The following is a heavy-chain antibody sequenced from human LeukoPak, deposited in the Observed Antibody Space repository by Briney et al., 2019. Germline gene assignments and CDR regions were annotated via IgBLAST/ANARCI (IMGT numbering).Heavy chain of an antibody. V-gene: IGHV1-18*01. Sequence: ASVKVSCKASGYTFTNFAISWVRQAPGEGLEWMGWINTYNGNTDYAQKVQDRVTMTADTSTSTAYMELRSLRSDDTAVYYCTREDLRGGNVYRCGGSDSWGQGTLVTVSS. CDR1: GYTFTNFA. J-gene: IGHJ4*02. CDR3: TREDLRGGNVYRCGGSDS. CDR2: INTYNGNT. D-gene: IGHD4-23*01.